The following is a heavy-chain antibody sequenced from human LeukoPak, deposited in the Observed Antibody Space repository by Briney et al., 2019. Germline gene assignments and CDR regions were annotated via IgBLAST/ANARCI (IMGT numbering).Heavy chain of an antibody. D-gene: IGHD1/OR15-1a*01. CDR3: AGDLANSYLFDY. J-gene: IGHJ4*02. Sequence: GGSLRLSCAASGFTFSHYSMHWVRQAPGKGLEWVAVISYDGGDKSYADSVKGRFSVSRDNSKNTLYLQMNSLRAEDTAVYSCAGDLANSYLFDYWGQGTLVSVSS. V-gene: IGHV3-30-3*01. CDR1: GFTFSHYS. CDR2: ISYDGGDK.